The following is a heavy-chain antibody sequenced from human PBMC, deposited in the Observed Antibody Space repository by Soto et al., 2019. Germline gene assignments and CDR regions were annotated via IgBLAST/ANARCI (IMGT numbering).Heavy chain of an antibody. CDR2: IWYDGSNK. CDR1: GFTFSSYG. CDR3: ARDEWLAPYYYVMDV. J-gene: IGHJ6*02. V-gene: IGHV3-33*01. Sequence: QVQLVESGGGVVQPGRSLRLSCAASGFTFSSYGMHWVRQAPGKGLEWVAVIWYDGSNKYYADSVKGRFTISRDNSKNTMYLLMNSLRAEDTAVYYCARDEWLAPYYYVMDVWGQGTAVTVSS. D-gene: IGHD6-19*01.